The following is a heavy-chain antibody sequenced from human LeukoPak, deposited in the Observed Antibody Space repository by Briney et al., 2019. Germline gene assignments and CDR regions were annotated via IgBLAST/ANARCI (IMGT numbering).Heavy chain of an antibody. Sequence: SETLSLTCAVYGGSFSGYYWSWIRQPPGKGLEWIGEINHSGSTNYNPSLKSRVSISVDSSKSQFSLRLSSATAADTALYYCARVLPDHAPFDVWWKGTSVTISS. V-gene: IGHV4-34*01. D-gene: IGHD1-14*01. CDR1: GGSFSGYY. CDR2: INHSGST. J-gene: IGHJ6*01. CDR3: ARVLPDHAPFDV.